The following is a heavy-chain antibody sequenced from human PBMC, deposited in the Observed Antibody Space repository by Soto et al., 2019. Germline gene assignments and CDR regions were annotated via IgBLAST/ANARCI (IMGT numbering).Heavy chain of an antibody. Sequence: SETLSLTCAVSGFSISGFYWIWIRQSPEKGLEWIGYIRYTGSTKYNPSLKGRVTISLDTSKNQFSLTLNSVAAADTAVYFCAYTADRGSFDSWGQGTLVTVSS. J-gene: IGHJ4*02. D-gene: IGHD5-18*01. CDR2: IRYTGST. V-gene: IGHV4-59*01. CDR3: AYTADRGSFDS. CDR1: GFSISGFY.